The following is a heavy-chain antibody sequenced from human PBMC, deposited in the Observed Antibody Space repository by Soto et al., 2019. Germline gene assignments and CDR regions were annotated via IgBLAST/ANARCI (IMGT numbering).Heavy chain of an antibody. V-gene: IGHV2-5*02. D-gene: IGHD3-9*01. J-gene: IGHJ4*02. Sequence: QITLKESGPTLVQPTQTLTLTCAFSGFSLTSSGVAVGWVRQPPGRALEWLALISWDDDKRYSPSLKSRLTISKDTCKNHWVLTMTNMDPVDTATYYCAQSLDWKSATRDCWSQGRLVTVSS. CDR1: GFSLTSSGVA. CDR3: AQSLDWKSATRDC. CDR2: ISWDDDK.